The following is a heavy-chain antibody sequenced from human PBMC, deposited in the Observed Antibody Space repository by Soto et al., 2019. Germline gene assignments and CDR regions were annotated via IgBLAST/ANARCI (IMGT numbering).Heavy chain of an antibody. J-gene: IGHJ6*02. CDR2: IIPIFGTA. D-gene: IGHD3-22*01. V-gene: IGHV1-69*13. CDR3: ARDILPYYYDSSGYYSPFYYYGMDV. CDR1: GGTFSSYA. Sequence: SVKVSCKASGGTFSSYAISWVRQAPGQGLEWMGGIIPIFGTANYAQKFQGRVTITADESTSTAYMELSSLRSEDTAVYYCARDILPYYYDSSGYYSPFYYYGMDVWGQGTTVTVSS.